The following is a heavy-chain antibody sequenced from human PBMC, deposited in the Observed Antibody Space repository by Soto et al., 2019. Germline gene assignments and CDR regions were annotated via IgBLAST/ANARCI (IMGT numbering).Heavy chain of an antibody. Sequence: PGGSLRLSCAASGFTFGDYAMSWFRQAPGKGLEWVGFIRSKAYGGTTEYAASVKGRFTISRDDSKSIAYLQMNSLKTDDTAVYYCTRVTYYYDSIGFDYWGQGTLVTVSS. CDR3: TRVTYYYDSIGFDY. V-gene: IGHV3-49*03. J-gene: IGHJ4*02. D-gene: IGHD3-22*01. CDR1: GFTFGDYA. CDR2: IRSKAYGGTT.